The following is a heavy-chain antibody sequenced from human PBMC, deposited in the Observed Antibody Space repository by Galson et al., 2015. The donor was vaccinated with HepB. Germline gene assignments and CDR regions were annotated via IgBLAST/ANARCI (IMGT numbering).Heavy chain of an antibody. Sequence: LRLSCAASGFTFSGYGMHWVRQAPGKGLEWVAVIWYDGSNKYYADSVKGRFTISRDNSKNTLYLQMNSLRAEDTAVYYCARDQSDFWSGYKYYYYMDVWGKGTTVTVSS. CDR3: ARDQSDFWSGYKYYYYMDV. CDR1: GFTFSGYG. J-gene: IGHJ6*03. V-gene: IGHV3-33*01. D-gene: IGHD3-3*01. CDR2: IWYDGSNK.